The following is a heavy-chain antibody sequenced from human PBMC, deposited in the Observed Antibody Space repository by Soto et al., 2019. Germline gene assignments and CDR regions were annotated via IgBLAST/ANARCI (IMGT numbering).Heavy chain of an antibody. CDR3: ARDVGPLPFYRLTGTTGHYYYGMAV. V-gene: IGHV3-33*01. CDR1: GFTFSSYG. CDR2: IWYDGSNK. D-gene: IGHD1-7*01. Sequence: GGSLRLSCAASGFTFSSYGMHWVRQAPGKGLEWVAVIWYDGSNKYYADSVKGRFTISRDNSKNTLYLQMNSLRAEDTAVYYCARDVGPLPFYRLTGTTGHYYYGMAVWGQGTTVPVSS. J-gene: IGHJ6*01.